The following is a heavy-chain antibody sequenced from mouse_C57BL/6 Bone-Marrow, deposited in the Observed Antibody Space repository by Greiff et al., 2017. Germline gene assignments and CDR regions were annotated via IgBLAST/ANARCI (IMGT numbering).Heavy chain of an antibody. CDR1: GFNIKDDY. J-gene: IGHJ3*01. Sequence: EVKLVESGAELVRPGASVKLSCTASGFNIKDDYMHWVKQRPEQGLEWIGWIDPDNGDTEYASKFQGKATITADTSSNTAYLQLGNLTSEDTAVYYCATEDYYGSSWFAYWGQGTLVTVSA. CDR3: ATEDYYGSSWFAY. CDR2: IDPDNGDT. D-gene: IGHD1-1*01. V-gene: IGHV14-4*01.